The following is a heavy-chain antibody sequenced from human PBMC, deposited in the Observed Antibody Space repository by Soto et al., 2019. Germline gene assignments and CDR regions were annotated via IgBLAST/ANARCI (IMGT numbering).Heavy chain of an antibody. CDR2: IYSGGST. CDR3: ARDLVGYCSSTSCNYYYYYYMDV. V-gene: IGHV3-66*01. Sequence: EVQLVESGGGLVQPGGSLRLSCAASGFTVSSNYMSWVRQAPGKGLEWVSVIYSGGSTYYADSVKGRFTISRDNSKNTLYLQMISLRAEDTAVYYCARDLVGYCSSTSCNYYYYYYMDVWGKGTTVTVSS. D-gene: IGHD2-2*01. CDR1: GFTVSSNY. J-gene: IGHJ6*03.